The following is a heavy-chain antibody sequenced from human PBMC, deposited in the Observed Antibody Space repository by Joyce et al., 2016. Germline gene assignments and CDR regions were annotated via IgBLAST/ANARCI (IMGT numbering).Heavy chain of an antibody. CDR1: GHSLSSNSSY. J-gene: IGHJ4*02. D-gene: IGHD2-8*01. CDR3: ARRVVGVYYFDF. V-gene: IGHV4-39*01. Sequence: QLQLQESGPGLVQPSGTLSLPCTVSGHSLSSNSSYLGWIRQPPGKGLEWVGTLHFNGDTYYNPSLKSRVTISEDTSRNQFALTLHSVSAADTAVYYCARRVVGVYYFDFWGQGALVTVSS. CDR2: LHFNGDT.